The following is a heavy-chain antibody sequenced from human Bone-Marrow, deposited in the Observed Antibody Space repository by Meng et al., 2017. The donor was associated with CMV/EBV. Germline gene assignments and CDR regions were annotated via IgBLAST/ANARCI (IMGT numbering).Heavy chain of an antibody. D-gene: IGHD2-15*01. Sequence: GESLKISCAASGFTFSSYSMNWVRQAPGKGLEWVSSISSSSYIYYADSVKGRFTISRDNAKNSLYLQMNSLRAEDTAVYYCARDASKIYYFDYWGQGTLVTFSS. CDR3: ARDASKIYYFDY. CDR2: ISSSSYI. CDR1: GFTFSSYS. J-gene: IGHJ4*02. V-gene: IGHV3-21*01.